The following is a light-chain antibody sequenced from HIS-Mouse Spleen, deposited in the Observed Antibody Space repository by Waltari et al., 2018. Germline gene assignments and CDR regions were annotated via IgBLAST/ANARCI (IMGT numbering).Light chain of an antibody. J-gene: IGLJ2*01. CDR1: ALPKQS. Sequence: SYELTQPPSASVYQGPKDRMTCSGDALPKQSAYLYQQKSGQAPVLVIYEDSKRPSGIPERFSGSSSGTMATLTISGSQVEDEAYYYCYSTDSSCNHRVFGGGTKLTVL. CDR2: EDS. V-gene: IGLV3-10*01. CDR3: YSTDSSCNHRV.